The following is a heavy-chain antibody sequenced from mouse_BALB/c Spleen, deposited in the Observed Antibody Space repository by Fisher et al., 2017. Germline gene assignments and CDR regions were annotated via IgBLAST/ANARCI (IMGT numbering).Heavy chain of an antibody. J-gene: IGHJ4*01. V-gene: IGHV5-17*02. D-gene: IGHD2-4*01. Sequence: RFTISRDNPKNTLFLQMTSLRSEDTAMYYCARKDSTMITTGAMDYWGQGTSVTVSS. CDR3: ARKDSTMITTGAMDY.